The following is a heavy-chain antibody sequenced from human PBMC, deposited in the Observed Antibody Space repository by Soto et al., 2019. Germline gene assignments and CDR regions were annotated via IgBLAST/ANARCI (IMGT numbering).Heavy chain of an antibody. CDR1: GYTFTSYG. D-gene: IGHD6-13*01. Sequence: QVQLVQSGAEVKKPGASVKVSCKASGYTFTSYGISWVRQAPGQGLEWMGWISAYNGNTKYAQKLQGRVTMTTDPSTSTAYMELRSLSSDDTAVYSCARASHSSISFSFDLWGQGTLVTVSS. CDR3: ARASHSSISFSFDL. V-gene: IGHV1-18*01. J-gene: IGHJ5*02. CDR2: ISAYNGNT.